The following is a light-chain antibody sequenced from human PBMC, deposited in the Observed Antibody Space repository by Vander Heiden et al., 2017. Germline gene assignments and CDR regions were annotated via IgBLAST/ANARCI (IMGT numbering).Light chain of an antibody. J-gene: IGLJ2*01. CDR3: NSYTSSNTLVI. Sequence: QSALTQPASVSGSPGQSITISCTGTSSDVGRYNFVSWYQQYPGKVPKLIINEVSYRPSGVSSRFSGSKSGNTASLTISGLQAEDEADYYCNSYTSSNTLVIFGGGTKLTVL. CDR1: SSDVGRYNF. CDR2: EVS. V-gene: IGLV2-14*01.